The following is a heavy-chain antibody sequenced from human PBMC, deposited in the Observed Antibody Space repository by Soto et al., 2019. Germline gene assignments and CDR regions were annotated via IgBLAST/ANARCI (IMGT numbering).Heavy chain of an antibody. CDR3: AHRPSYCSGGSCYSGFDY. V-gene: IGHV2-5*02. Sequence: QITLKESGPTLVKPTQTLTLTCTFSGFSLSTSGVGVGWIRQPPGKALEWLALIYWDDDKRYSPSLKSRLTXXKXXSKNQVVLTMTHMDPVDTATYYCAHRPSYCSGGSCYSGFDYWGQGTLVTVSS. CDR1: GFSLSTSGVG. D-gene: IGHD2-15*01. CDR2: IYWDDDK. J-gene: IGHJ4*02.